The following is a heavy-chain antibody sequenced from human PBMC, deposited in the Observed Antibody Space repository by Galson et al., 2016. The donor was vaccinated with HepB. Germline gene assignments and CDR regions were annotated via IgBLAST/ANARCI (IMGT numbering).Heavy chain of an antibody. CDR2: LYSGGST. D-gene: IGHD5-24*01. V-gene: IGHV3-53*05. CDR1: GFIVSSNA. CDR3: ARAPLEMATIQRGYFDY. J-gene: IGHJ4*02. Sequence: SLRLSCAASGFIVSSNAMSRVRQGPGKGLEWVSVLYSGGSTYNADSVKGRFTISRDNSKNTLYLQMNSLRAEDTAVYYCARAPLEMATIQRGYFDYWGQGTLVTVSS.